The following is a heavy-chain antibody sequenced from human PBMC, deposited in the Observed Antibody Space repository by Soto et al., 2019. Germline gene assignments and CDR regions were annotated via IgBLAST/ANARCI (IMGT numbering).Heavy chain of an antibody. CDR1: GFTFSSYS. V-gene: IGHV3-21*01. CDR3: ARDGVGGYCSGGSCYLYGMDV. J-gene: IGHJ6*02. CDR2: ISSSSSYI. Sequence: GGSLRLCCAASGFTFSSYSMNWVRQAPGKGLEWVSSISSSSSYIKYADSVKGRFTISRDNAKNSLYLQMNSLRAEDTAVYYCARDGVGGYCSGGSCYLYGMDVWGQGPTVTFSS. D-gene: IGHD2-15*01.